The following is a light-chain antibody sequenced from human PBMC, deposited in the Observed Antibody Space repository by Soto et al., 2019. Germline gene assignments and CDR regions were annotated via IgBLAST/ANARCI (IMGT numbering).Light chain of an antibody. J-gene: IGKJ1*01. CDR1: QGIRND. CDR2: AAS. Sequence: AIQMTQSPSSLSASVGDRVTITCRASQGIRNDLGWYQQKPRKAPKLLIYAASSIQSGVPSRFSGSGSGTDFTLTISSQHPEDCATYYCLEDYNCPRTFGRGTKVEIK. V-gene: IGKV1-6*01. CDR3: LEDYNCPRT.